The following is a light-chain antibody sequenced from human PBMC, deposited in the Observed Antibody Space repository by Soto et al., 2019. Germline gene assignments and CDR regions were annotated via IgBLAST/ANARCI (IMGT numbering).Light chain of an antibody. CDR2: YIS. CDR1: QSAGNF. CDR3: QQYHNWWT. Sequence: EIVMTQSPATLSVSPGETASLSCRASQSAGNFLAWYQQKPGQAPRLLIYYISTRATGIPARFSGSGSGTEFTLTISSLQPEDFATYYCQQYHNWWTFGQGTKVDIK. J-gene: IGKJ1*01. V-gene: IGKV3D-15*01.